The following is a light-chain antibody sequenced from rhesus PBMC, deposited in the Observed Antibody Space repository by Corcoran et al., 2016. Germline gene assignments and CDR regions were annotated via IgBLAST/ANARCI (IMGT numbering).Light chain of an antibody. CDR2: GVS. J-gene: IGLJ1*01. V-gene: IGLV2-19*02. CDR3: NTYVGRGIYL. Sequence: QGAPTQSPSVSGSSGQSVTISCTGTANDVGYYDSVSWYRQFPGKAPELLIYGVSKRPSGVSDRFSGSKSGNTASLTISGLQAEDEADYHCNTYVGRGIYLFGGGTRLSVL. CDR1: ANDVGYYDS.